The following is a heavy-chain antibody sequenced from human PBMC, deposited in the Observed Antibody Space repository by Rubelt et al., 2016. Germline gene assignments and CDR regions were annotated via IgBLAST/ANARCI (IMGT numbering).Heavy chain of an antibody. Sequence: GSLRLSCAASGFSFSMYWMHWVRQVPGKGLVWVSRIYSDVSSTTYADSVKGRFSISRDNSKNTLYLQMSGLRAEDTALYYCARGDYDLWGRGTLVTVSS. CDR1: GFSFSMYW. CDR2: IYSDVSST. J-gene: IGHJ2*01. V-gene: IGHV3-74*01. CDR3: ARGDYDL.